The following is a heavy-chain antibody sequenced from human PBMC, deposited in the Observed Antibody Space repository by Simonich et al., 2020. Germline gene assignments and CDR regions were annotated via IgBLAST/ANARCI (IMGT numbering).Heavy chain of an antibody. Sequence: EVQLVESGGGLVQPGGSLRLSCAASGFTVSSNYMSWVRQAPGKGLGWVSVIYSGGSTYSADSVKGRFTNSRHNSKNTLYLQMNSLRAEDTAVYYCARLTGDAFDIWGQGTMVTVSS. V-gene: IGHV3-53*04. D-gene: IGHD7-27*01. CDR2: IYSGGST. J-gene: IGHJ3*02. CDR1: GFTVSSNY. CDR3: ARLTGDAFDI.